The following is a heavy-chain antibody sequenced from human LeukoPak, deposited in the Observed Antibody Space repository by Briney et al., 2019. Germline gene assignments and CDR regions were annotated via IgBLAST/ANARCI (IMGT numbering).Heavy chain of an antibody. D-gene: IGHD1-26*01. CDR3: ASGRGGSY. V-gene: IGHV3-7*01. CDR2: IKEDGSEK. J-gene: IGHJ4*02. Sequence: GGSLRLSCAASGFTFSIYWMTWVRQAPGKGLEWVANIKEDGSEKYYVDPVKGRFTISRDNAETSLYLQMNSLRTEDTAVYYCASGRGGSYWGQGTLVTVSS. CDR1: GFTFSIYW.